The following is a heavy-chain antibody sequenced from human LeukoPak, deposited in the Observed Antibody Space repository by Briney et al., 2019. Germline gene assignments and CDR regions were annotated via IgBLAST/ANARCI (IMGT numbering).Heavy chain of an antibody. V-gene: IGHV3-30*02. CDR3: AKTGSYYEVDY. D-gene: IGHD1-26*01. Sequence: QAGGSLRLSCVAAGFTFSNYGMHWVRQAPRKGLEWVAFIRHDGSDKYHADSVKGRFTISRDNSENTLYLQMNSLRGEDTALYYCAKTGSYYEVDYWGQGTLVTVSS. J-gene: IGHJ4*02. CDR2: IRHDGSDK. CDR1: GFTFSNYG.